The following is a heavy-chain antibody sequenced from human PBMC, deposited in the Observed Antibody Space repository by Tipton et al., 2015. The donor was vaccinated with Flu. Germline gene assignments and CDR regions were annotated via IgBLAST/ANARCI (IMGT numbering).Heavy chain of an antibody. D-gene: IGHD4-17*01. CDR3: VRDASTRPHDSGDHAVGY. Sequence: QLVQSGGGVVQPGRSLRLSCAASGFTFNNYVMYWVRQAPGKGLEWVAVISYDGSNKYYTDSVKGRFTSSRDNSKNTLYLQMSSLRPEDTAVYYCVRDASTRPHDSGDHAVGYWGQGTLVTVSS. CDR1: GFTFNNYV. CDR2: ISYDGSNK. J-gene: IGHJ4*02. V-gene: IGHV3-30-3*01.